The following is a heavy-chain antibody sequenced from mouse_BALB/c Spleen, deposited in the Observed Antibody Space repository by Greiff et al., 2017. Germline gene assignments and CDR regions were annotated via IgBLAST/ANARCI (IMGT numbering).Heavy chain of an antibody. Sequence: DVKLVESGPGLVKPSQSLSLTCTVTGYSITSDYAWNWIRQFPGNKLEWMGYISYSGSTSYNPSLKSRISITRDTSKNQFFLQLNSVTTEDTATYYCARGREDAMDYWGQGTSVTVSS. CDR1: GYSITSDYA. J-gene: IGHJ4*01. CDR2: ISYSGST. V-gene: IGHV3-2*02. CDR3: ARGREDAMDY.